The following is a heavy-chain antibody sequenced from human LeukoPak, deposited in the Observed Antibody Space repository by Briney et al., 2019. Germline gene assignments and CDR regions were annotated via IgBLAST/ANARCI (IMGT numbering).Heavy chain of an antibody. CDR1: GFTFSDYE. CDR2: ISTSGRKI. Sequence: GGSLRLSCAASGFTFSDYEMYWVRQAPGKGLEWVSYISTSGRKIYYADSVKGRFTISRDNAKNSVYLQMNSLTADDTAIYFCAKGPRDPSEFCSRGTCAPTYDVWGQGTLVTVSS. D-gene: IGHD2-15*01. J-gene: IGHJ4*02. CDR3: AKGPRDPSEFCSRGTCAPTYDV. V-gene: IGHV3-48*03.